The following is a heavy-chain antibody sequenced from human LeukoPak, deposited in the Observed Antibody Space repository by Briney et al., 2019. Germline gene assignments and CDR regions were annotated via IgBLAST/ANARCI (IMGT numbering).Heavy chain of an antibody. CDR3: ASHEIHSSSNFDY. CDR1: GGSISSSSYY. J-gene: IGHJ4*02. D-gene: IGHD6-6*01. Sequence: SETLSLTCTVSGGSISSSSYYWGWIRQPPGKGLEWIGSIYYSGSTYYNPSLKSRVTISVDTSKNQFSLKLSSVTAADTAVYYCASHEIHSSSNFDYWGQGTLVTVSS. CDR2: IYYSGST. V-gene: IGHV4-39*01.